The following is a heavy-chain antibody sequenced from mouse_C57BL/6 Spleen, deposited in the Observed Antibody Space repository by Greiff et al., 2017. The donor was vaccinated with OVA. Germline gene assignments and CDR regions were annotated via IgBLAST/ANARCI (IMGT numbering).Heavy chain of an antibody. Sequence: EVKLVESGEGLVKPGGSLKLSCAASGFTFSSYAMSWVRQTPEKRLEWVAYISSGGDYIYYADTVKGRFTISRDNARNTLYLQMSSLKSEDTAMYYCTRDRGDYYGSGGYFDYWGQGTTLTVSS. J-gene: IGHJ2*01. CDR2: ISSGGDYI. D-gene: IGHD1-1*01. CDR1: GFTFSSYA. V-gene: IGHV5-9-1*02. CDR3: TRDRGDYYGSGGYFDY.